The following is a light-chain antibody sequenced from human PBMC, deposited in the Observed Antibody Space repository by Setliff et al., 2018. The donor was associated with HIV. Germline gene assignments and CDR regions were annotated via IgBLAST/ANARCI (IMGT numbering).Light chain of an antibody. J-gene: IGLJ2*01. CDR1: SSDVGDTES. CDR3: CSYAIGDTWI. V-gene: IGLV2-23*02. CDR2: NVN. Sequence: SALTQPASVSGSPGQSITISCTGSSSDVGDTESVSWYHQHPGELPKLILYNVNQRPSGTSSRFSGSKSGSTASLTVSGLQTADEGTYYCCSYAIGDTWIFGGGTKVTVL.